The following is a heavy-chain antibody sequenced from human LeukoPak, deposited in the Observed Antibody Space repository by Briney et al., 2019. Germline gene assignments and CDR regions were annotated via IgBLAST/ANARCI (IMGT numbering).Heavy chain of an antibody. CDR3: AKDQSLGYSSGWGVFNY. CDR1: GFTFDDYA. D-gene: IGHD6-19*01. Sequence: PGGSLRLSCAASGFTFDDYAMPWVRQAPGKGLEWVSGISWNSGSIGYADSVKGRFTISRDNAKNSLYLQMNSLRAEDTALYYCAKDQSLGYSSGWGVFNYWGQGTLVTVSS. CDR2: ISWNSGSI. J-gene: IGHJ4*02. V-gene: IGHV3-9*01.